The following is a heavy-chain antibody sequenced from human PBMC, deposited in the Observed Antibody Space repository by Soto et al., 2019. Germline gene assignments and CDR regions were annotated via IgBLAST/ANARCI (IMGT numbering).Heavy chain of an antibody. CDR3: ASPSYGSGNFY. J-gene: IGHJ4*02. CDR1: GYTFSNYL. V-gene: IGHV1-3*01. CDR2: INAGNGNT. D-gene: IGHD3-10*01. Sequence: QVQLVQSGAEVKKPGASVKVSCKASGYTFSNYLLHWVRQAPGQRLEWMGWINAGNGNTKYSQRCQGRVTLTRDTSASTAYMELSSLRSEDTAVYYCASPSYGSGNFYWGQGTLVTVSS.